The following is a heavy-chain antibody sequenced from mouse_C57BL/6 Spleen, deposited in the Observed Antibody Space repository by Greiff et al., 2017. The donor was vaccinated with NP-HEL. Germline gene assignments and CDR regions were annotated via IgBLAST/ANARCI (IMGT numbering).Heavy chain of an antibody. J-gene: IGHJ3*01. CDR2: IYPRSGNT. CDR1: GYTFTSYG. Sequence: QVHVKQSGAELARPGASVKLSCKASGYTFTSYGISWVKQRTGQGLEWIGEIYPRSGNTYYNEKFKGKATLTADKSSSTAYMELRSLTSEDSAVYFCARNYDYVWGQGTLVTVSA. D-gene: IGHD2-4*01. CDR3: ARNYDYV. V-gene: IGHV1-81*01.